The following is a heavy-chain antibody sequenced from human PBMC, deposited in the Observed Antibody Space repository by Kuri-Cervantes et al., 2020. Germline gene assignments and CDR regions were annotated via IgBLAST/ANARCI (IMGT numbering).Heavy chain of an antibody. V-gene: IGHV3-13*01. Sequence: GGSLRLSCAASGFTFSSYDMHWVRPATGKGLEWVSAIGTAGDTYYPGSVKGRFTISRDNSKNTLYLQMNSLRAEDTAVYYCARDTHSSGWFYYFDYWGQGTLVTVSS. CDR2: IGTAGDT. CDR3: ARDTHSSGWFYYFDY. J-gene: IGHJ4*02. D-gene: IGHD6-19*01. CDR1: GFTFSSYD.